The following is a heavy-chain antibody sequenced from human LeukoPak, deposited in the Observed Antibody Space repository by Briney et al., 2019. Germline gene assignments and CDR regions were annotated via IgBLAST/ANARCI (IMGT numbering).Heavy chain of an antibody. CDR1: GFTFSSYA. CDR2: ISGSRITT. V-gene: IGHV3-23*01. D-gene: IGHD3-10*01. Sequence: GGSLRLSCAASGFTFSSYAMSWVRQPPGKGLEWVSHISGSRITTYYADSVKGRFTISRDNSKNTLYLQMNSLRAEDTAVYYCARAVHYSGTSDQYTGGWYYFDFWGQGTLVTVSS. CDR3: ARAVHYSGTSDQYTGGWYYFDF. J-gene: IGHJ4*02.